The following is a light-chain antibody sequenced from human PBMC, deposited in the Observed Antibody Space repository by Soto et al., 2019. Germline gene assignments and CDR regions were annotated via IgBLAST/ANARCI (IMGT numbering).Light chain of an antibody. Sequence: EIAMTQSPATLSVSPGERATLSCRASQSISTELAWYQQIPGQPPRLLIYSASTRATGVPARFTGSGSGSEFTLTPLGLQSEDFAIYYCQQSHNWPLTFGQGTRLEI. CDR1: QSISTE. V-gene: IGKV3-15*01. CDR3: QQSHNWPLT. J-gene: IGKJ2*01. CDR2: SAS.